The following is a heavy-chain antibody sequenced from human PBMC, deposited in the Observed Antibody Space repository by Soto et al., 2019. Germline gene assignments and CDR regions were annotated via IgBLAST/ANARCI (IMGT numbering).Heavy chain of an antibody. D-gene: IGHD3-3*01. CDR3: NTYYDFGVGHTPI. CDR1: GFAFTNVW. Sequence: QLVESGGGLVKPGGSLALSCAGSGFAFTNVWLHWVRQAPGKGLEWVGRIKSKPDGETTDYAAPVKGRFTISRDDSTNTLYLQMNSLQTDDSGLYYCNTYYDFGVGHTPIWGQGTLVTVSS. CDR2: IKSKPDGETT. V-gene: IGHV3-15*07. J-gene: IGHJ4*02.